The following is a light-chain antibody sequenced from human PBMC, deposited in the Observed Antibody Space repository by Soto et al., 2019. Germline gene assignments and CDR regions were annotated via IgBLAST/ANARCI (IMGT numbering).Light chain of an antibody. CDR1: QSISSW. J-gene: IGKJ1*01. CDR3: QQYNTYLT. Sequence: DIELTQSPSTLSASVGDRVTITCRASQSISSWLAWYQQRPGKAPKLLIYEASIFESGVPSRLSGSGSGTQFTLTIRSLQPDDYATYYCQQYNTYLTFGQGTKVDIK. V-gene: IGKV1-5*03. CDR2: EAS.